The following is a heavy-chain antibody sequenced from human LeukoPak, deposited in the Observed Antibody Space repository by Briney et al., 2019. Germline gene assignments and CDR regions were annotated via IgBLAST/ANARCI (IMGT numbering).Heavy chain of an antibody. V-gene: IGHV4-34*01. J-gene: IGHJ6*04. CDR2: INHSGST. Sequence: PSETLSLTCAVYGGSFSGYYWSWIRQPPGKGLEWIGEINHSGSTNYNPSLKSRVTISVDTSKNQFSLKLSSVTAADTAVYYCARLAYYDYVWGRPSAMDVWGKGTTVTISS. D-gene: IGHD3-16*01. CDR1: GGSFSGYY. CDR3: ARLAYYDYVWGRPSAMDV.